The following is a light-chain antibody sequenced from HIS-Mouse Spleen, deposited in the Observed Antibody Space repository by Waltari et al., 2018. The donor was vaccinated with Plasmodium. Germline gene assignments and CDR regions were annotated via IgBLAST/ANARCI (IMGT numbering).Light chain of an antibody. V-gene: IGLV3-9*01. CDR1: NLGSKH. J-gene: IGLJ2*01. CDR3: QVWDSSTVV. Sequence: SYELTQPLSVSVALGQTARITRWGNNLGSKHVHRYQQKPGQAPVLVLYRDSNRPSGIPERFSGSNSGNTATLTISRAQAGDEADYYCQVWDSSTVVFGGGTKLTVL. CDR2: RDS.